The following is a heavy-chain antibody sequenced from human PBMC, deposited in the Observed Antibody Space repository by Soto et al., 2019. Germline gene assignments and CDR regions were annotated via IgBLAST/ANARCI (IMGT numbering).Heavy chain of an antibody. CDR3: ARAIGPTLFDY. V-gene: IGHV3-13*04. CDR2: IGTAGDT. Sequence: LRLSCSASGFTFSSYDMHWVRQGPGKGLEWVSAIGTAGDTNYAGSVKGRFTISRENAKNSLYLQMNSLRAGDTAIYFCARAIGPTLFDYWGQGTLVTVSS. D-gene: IGHD3-22*01. CDR1: GFTFSSYD. J-gene: IGHJ4*02.